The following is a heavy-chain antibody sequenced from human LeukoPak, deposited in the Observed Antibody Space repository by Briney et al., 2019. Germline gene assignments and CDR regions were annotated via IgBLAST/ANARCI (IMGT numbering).Heavy chain of an antibody. J-gene: IGHJ2*01. CDR1: GFTFSNYA. V-gene: IGHV3-23*01. CDR2: ISGSGGST. CDR3: AKVGIRISLIVVVFTRADDWYFDL. Sequence: GGSLRLSCAASGFTFSNYAMSWVRQAPGKGLEWVSGISGSGGSTYYADSVKGRLTISRDNSKNTLYLQMDSLRAEDTAVYYCAKVGIRISLIVVVFTRADDWYFDLWGRGTLVTVSS. D-gene: IGHD3-22*01.